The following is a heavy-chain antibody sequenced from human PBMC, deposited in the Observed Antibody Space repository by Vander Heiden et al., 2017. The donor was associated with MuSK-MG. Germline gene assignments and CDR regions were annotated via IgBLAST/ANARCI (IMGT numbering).Heavy chain of an antibody. CDR1: GGSFSGTS. CDR2: INHSGST. CDR3: ARQQLVPPYYYYMDV. V-gene: IGHV4-34*01. J-gene: IGHJ6*03. Sequence: QVQLQQWGAGLLKPSETLSLTCAAHGGSFSGTSWSWIRHPPGTGLEWIGEINHSGSTNYTPSLKSRFTISVDTSKNQFSLKLSSVTAADTAVYYCARQQLVPPYYYYMDVWGKGTTVTVSS. D-gene: IGHD6-13*01.